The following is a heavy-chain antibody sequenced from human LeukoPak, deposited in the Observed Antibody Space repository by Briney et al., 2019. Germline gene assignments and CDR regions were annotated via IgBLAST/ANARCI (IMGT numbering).Heavy chain of an antibody. CDR2: IYYSGST. J-gene: IGHJ6*03. CDR3: AREGSDYYYMDV. V-gene: IGHV4-39*07. CDR1: GGSISTSNYY. Sequence: SETLSLTCTVSGGSISTSNYYWGWIRQPPGKGLEWIGSIYYSGSTYYNPSLKSRVTISVDTSKNQFSLKLSSVTAADTAVYYCAREGSDYYYMDVWGKGTTVTVSS.